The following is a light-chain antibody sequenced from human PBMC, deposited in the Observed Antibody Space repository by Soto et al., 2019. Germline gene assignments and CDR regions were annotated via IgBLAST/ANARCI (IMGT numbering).Light chain of an antibody. CDR1: QSVSSI. V-gene: IGKV3D-15*01. J-gene: IGKJ4*01. CDR3: QQDKSWPLA. Sequence: ETVMTQSPATLSVSPGERATLSCRASQSVSSILAWYQQEPCQPPRLLILYISTRATGIPTRFSGSGSGTELTLTNSSLQAEDFAVYYCQQDKSWPLAFRGGTKVDIK. CDR2: YIS.